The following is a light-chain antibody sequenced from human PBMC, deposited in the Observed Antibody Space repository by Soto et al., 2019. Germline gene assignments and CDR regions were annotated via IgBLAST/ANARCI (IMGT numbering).Light chain of an antibody. CDR3: QQYNNWPPWT. CDR2: GAS. V-gene: IGKV3-15*01. Sequence: EIVLTQSPDTLSVSPGERATLSCRASQSISRTLAWYQQKPGQAPRLLIYGASTRATGIPARFSGSGSGTEFTLTISSLQSEDFAVYYCQQYNNWPPWTFGQGTKVEIK. J-gene: IGKJ1*01. CDR1: QSISRT.